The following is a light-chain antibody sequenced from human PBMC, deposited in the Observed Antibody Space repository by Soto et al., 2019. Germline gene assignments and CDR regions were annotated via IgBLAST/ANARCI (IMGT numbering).Light chain of an antibody. CDR3: QQSYSTPWT. J-gene: IGKJ1*01. CDR1: QSISSY. V-gene: IGKV1-39*01. CDR2: AAS. Sequence: DIQMTQSPSSLSASVGDRVTITCRASQSISSYLNWYQQKLGTAPKLLIYAASSLQSGVPSTFSGSGSGTDLTLTISSLQPEDFATYYCQQSYSTPWTFGQGTKVEIK.